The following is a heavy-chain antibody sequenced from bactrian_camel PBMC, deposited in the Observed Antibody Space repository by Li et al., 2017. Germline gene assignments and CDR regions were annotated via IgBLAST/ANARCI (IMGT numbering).Heavy chain of an antibody. Sequence: VQLVESGGGSVQAGGPLKLSCAASGYIFSNCGMAWFRQAPGKERELVSTISSDGTTTYADSVKGRFTISRDNAKNTVYLQLNSLKTEDMAMYYCAKEGTATLATPTVPQRAFGYWGQGTQVTVS. J-gene: IGHJ6*01. CDR2: ISSDGTT. V-gene: IGHV3S53*01. CDR1: GYIFSNCG. CDR3: AKEGTATLATPTVPQRAFGY. D-gene: IGHD1*01.